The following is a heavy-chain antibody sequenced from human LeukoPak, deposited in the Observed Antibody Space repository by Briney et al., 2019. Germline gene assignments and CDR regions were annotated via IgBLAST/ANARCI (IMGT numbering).Heavy chain of an antibody. Sequence: GGSLRLSCAASGFTFSSYNLNWVRLAPGKGLEWASSISSSGSYRYYADSVKDRFTISRDNAKNSLYLQMNSLRAEDMAVYYCARDYRVTGNPYYYYYMDVWGKGTTVTVSS. CDR3: ARDYRVTGNPYYYYYMDV. D-gene: IGHD4-23*01. J-gene: IGHJ6*03. CDR2: ISSSGSYR. V-gene: IGHV3-21*01. CDR1: GFTFSSYN.